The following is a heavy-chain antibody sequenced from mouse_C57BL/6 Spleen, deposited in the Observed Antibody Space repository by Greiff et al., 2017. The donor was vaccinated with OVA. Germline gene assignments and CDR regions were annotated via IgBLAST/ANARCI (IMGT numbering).Heavy chain of an antibody. CDR2: IYPGDGDT. V-gene: IGHV1-82*01. J-gene: IGHJ4*01. CDR1: GYAFSSSW. Sequence: VQLQQSGPELVKPGASVKISCKASGYAFSSSWMNWVKQRPGKGLEWIGRIYPGDGDTNYNGKFKGKATLTADKSSSTAYMQLSSLTSEDSAVYFCASQANWPMDYWGQGTSVTVSS. D-gene: IGHD4-1*01. CDR3: ASQANWPMDY.